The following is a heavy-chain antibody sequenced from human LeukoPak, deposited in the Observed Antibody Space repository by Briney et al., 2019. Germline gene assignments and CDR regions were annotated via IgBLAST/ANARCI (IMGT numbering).Heavy chain of an antibody. V-gene: IGHV4-59*01. D-gene: IGHD3-3*01. CDR2: IYYSGST. Sequence: SETLSLTCTVSGGSISSYYWSWIRQPPGKGLEWIGYIYYSGSTNYNPSLKSRVTISVDTSKNQFSLKLSSVTAADTAVYYCARGILGVLRSFDYWGQGTLVTVSS. CDR3: ARGILGVLRSFDY. CDR1: GGSISSYY. J-gene: IGHJ4*02.